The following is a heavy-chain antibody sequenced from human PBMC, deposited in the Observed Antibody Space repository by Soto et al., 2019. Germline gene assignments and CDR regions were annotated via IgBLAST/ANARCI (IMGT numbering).Heavy chain of an antibody. CDR2: ISAYNGHT. J-gene: IGHJ6*02. D-gene: IGHD3-10*01. V-gene: IGHV1-18*01. CDR1: GYSFTSHG. Sequence: QVQLVQSGAEVKKPGASVKVSCKASGYSFTSHGITWVRQAPGQGLEWMGWISAYNGHTNYAQKLQGRVTXTXXTSTSTAYMELRSLRSDDTAVYYCARDNGFGESDVWGQGTTVTVSS. CDR3: ARDNGFGESDV.